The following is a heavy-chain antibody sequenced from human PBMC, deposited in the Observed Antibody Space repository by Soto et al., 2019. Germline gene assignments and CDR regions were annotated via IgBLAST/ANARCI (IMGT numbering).Heavy chain of an antibody. V-gene: IGHV3-74*01. CDR1: GFTFSSYW. J-gene: IGHJ6*02. D-gene: IGHD3-22*01. CDR2: INSDGSST. CDR3: AREVYDSSGYYWSRDYYYGMDV. Sequence: GGSLRLSCAASGFTFSSYWMHWVRQAPGKGLVWVSRINSDGSSTSYADSVKGRFTISRDNAKNTLYLQMNSLRAEDTAVYYCAREVYDSSGYYWSRDYYYGMDVWGQGTTVTVSS.